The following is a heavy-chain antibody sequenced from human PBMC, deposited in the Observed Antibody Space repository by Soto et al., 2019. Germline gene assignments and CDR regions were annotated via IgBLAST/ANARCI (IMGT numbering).Heavy chain of an antibody. Sequence: SETLSLTCAVSGGSISSGGYSWSWIRQPPGKGLEWIGYMYHSGSTYYNPSLKSRVTISIDRSKNQFSLKLISVTAADTAVYYCARVPDYGGQEILVPVSS. V-gene: IGHV4-30-2*01. D-gene: IGHD2-2*01. CDR1: GGSISSGGYS. CDR2: MYHSGST. J-gene: IGHJ4*02. CDR3: ARVPDY.